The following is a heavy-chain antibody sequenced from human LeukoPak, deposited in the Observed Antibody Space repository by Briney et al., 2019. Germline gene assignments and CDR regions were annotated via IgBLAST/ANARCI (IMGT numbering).Heavy chain of an antibody. Sequence: LMFSSRGSGCSFSSYWIAWVRQMPAKGVEWMGMIYPGDSDTRYSPSLQGRVTISADKSINTSYLRWSSLKAADTAIYYCARLETTVSAVYVWGQGTMVTVAS. J-gene: IGHJ3*01. D-gene: IGHD4-17*01. CDR2: IYPGDSDT. CDR3: ARLETTVSAVYV. CDR1: GCSFSSYW. V-gene: IGHV5-51*01.